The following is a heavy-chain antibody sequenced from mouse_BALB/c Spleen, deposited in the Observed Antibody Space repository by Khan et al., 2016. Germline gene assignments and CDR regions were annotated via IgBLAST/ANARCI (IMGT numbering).Heavy chain of an antibody. J-gene: IGHJ2*01. Sequence: EVQLQESGPDLVKPSQSLSLTCTVTGFSITSHYSWHWIRHFPGNKLEWMGYIYYSGYTNYNPSLKSRISLTRDTSKNQFSLQLNSVTTEDTATYYCSTSSSGYWYYFDYWGQGTTLTVSS. V-gene: IGHV3-1*02. CDR3: STSSSGYWYYFDY. CDR2: IYYSGYT. D-gene: IGHD3-1*01. CDR1: GFSITSHYS.